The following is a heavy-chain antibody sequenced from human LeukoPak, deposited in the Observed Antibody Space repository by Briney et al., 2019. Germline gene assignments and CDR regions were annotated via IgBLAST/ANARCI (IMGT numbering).Heavy chain of an antibody. CDR2: ISYDGSNK. CDR1: GFTFSSYA. D-gene: IGHD3-22*01. Sequence: PGRSLRLSCAASGFTFSSYAMHWVRQAPGKGLEGVAVISYDGSNKYYADSVKGRFTISRDNSKNTLYLQMNSLRAEDTAVYYCARAGDYYDSSGYYNAFDIWGQGTMVTVSS. V-gene: IGHV3-30*04. J-gene: IGHJ3*02. CDR3: ARAGDYYDSSGYYNAFDI.